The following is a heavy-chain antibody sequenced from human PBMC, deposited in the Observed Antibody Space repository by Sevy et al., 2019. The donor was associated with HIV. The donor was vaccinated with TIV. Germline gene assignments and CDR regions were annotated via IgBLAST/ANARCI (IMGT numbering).Heavy chain of an antibody. CDR1: GFTFNNYW. V-gene: IGHV3-7*01. J-gene: IGHJ1*01. Sequence: GGSLRLSCAASGFTFNNYWMTWVRQAPGKGLEWVANIKQDGSDKYYMESVKGRFNISRDNTKNSLYLQLNSLRAEDTAVYYCARDPAGEGYAIRYFQHWGQGTLVTVSS. CDR2: IKQDGSDK. CDR3: ARDPAGEGYAIRYFQH. D-gene: IGHD3-10*01.